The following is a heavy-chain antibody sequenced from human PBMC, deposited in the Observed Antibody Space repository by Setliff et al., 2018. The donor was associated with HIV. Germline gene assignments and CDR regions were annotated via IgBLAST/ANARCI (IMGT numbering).Heavy chain of an antibody. J-gene: IGHJ2*01. CDR2: IYYSGST. CDR3: ARHPAEGSGSYAALKRYFDL. Sequence: SETLSLTCTVSGASIGSSTYYWGCIRQPPGKGLEWIGSIYYSGSTYYNPSLKSRVTISRDTSKNHFSRKLSSVTAADTAIYYCARHPAEGSGSYAALKRYFDLWGSGTLVTVSS. V-gene: IGHV4-39*01. CDR1: GASIGSSTYY. D-gene: IGHD3-10*01.